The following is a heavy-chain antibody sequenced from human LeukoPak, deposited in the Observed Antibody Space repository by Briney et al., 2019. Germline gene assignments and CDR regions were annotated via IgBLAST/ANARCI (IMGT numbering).Heavy chain of an antibody. J-gene: IGHJ4*01. D-gene: IGHD2-15*01. CDR3: ERGGGLDF. CDR2: INHNGNVN. CDR1: GFTFSSYW. Sequence: PGGSLRLSCAASGFTFSSYWMNWARQAPGKGLEWVASINHNGNVNYYVDSVKGRFTISRDNAKNSLYLQMSNLRAEDTAVYFGERGGGLDFWGQGALVTVSS. V-gene: IGHV3-7*03.